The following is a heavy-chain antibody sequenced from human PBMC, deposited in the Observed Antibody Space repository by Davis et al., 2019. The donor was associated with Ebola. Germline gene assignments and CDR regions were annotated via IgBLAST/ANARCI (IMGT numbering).Heavy chain of an antibody. CDR1: GFTFSSYE. J-gene: IGHJ6*02. CDR3: ARDMTTDFYYYGMDV. D-gene: IGHD4-11*01. V-gene: IGHV3-21*05. Sequence: GESLKISCAASGFTFSSYEMNWVRQAPGKGLEWVSYISSSSSYTNYADSVKGRFTISRDNAKNSLYLQMNSLRAEDTAVYYCARDMTTDFYYYGMDVWGQGTTVTVSS. CDR2: ISSSSSYT.